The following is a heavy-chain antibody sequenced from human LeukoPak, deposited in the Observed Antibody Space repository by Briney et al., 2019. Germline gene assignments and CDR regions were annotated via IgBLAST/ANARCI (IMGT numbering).Heavy chain of an antibody. J-gene: IGHJ2*01. CDR3: ARNWGSYWYFDL. V-gene: IGHV3-23*01. CDR2: IDEGDGTT. CDR1: GFTFSSHA. D-gene: IGHD7-27*01. Sequence: GGPLRLSCAASGFTFSSHAMNWVRQAPGKGLEWVSSIDEGDGTTHYADSVKGRFTISRDNSKYTLYLQMNSLRAEDTAVYYCARNWGSYWYFDLWGRGTLVTVSS.